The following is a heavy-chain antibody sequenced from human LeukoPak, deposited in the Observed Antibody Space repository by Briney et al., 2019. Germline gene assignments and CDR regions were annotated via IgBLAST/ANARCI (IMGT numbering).Heavy chain of an antibody. J-gene: IGHJ4*02. CDR2: ISAYNGNT. V-gene: IGHV1-18*01. D-gene: IGHD1-26*01. CDR1: GYIFTNYG. CDR3: ARAGYSRFVDDLDY. Sequence: GASVKVSCKTSGYIFTNYGINWVRQAPGQGLEWMGWISAYNGNTKYTQKLQDRVTMTTDSSRSTAYMELKTLRSDDTAVYFCARAGYSRFVDDLDYWGQGTLVIVSS.